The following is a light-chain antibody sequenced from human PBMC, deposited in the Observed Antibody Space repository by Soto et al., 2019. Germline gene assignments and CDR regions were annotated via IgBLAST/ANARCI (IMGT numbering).Light chain of an antibody. CDR3: QSYDSSLSAYV. CDR1: SSNIGAGYD. V-gene: IGLV1-40*01. Sequence: VLTQPPSVSGAPGQRVTISCTGNSSNIGAGYDVHWYRQFPGTAPKLLIYGNTNRPSGVPDRISGSKSGTSASLAVTGLRAEDEADYYYQSYDSSLSAYVFGAGTKVTVL. CDR2: GNT. J-gene: IGLJ1*01.